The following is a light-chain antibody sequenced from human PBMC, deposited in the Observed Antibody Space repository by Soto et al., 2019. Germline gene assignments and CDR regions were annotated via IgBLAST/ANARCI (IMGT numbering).Light chain of an antibody. Sequence: DIQMSQSPSSLSASIGDRITITCRASQSISTYLNWYQQKPGKAPRLLIYGAYTLQNGVPSRFSGSGPATDYTLTINSLQPEDFATYYCQQSFITPPLTFGGGTTVEMK. CDR2: GAY. V-gene: IGKV1-39*01. CDR3: QQSFITPPLT. J-gene: IGKJ4*01. CDR1: QSISTY.